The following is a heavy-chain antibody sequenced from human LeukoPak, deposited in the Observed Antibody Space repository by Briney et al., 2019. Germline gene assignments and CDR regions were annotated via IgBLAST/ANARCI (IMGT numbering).Heavy chain of an antibody. CDR3: AARYGDYFDSDY. Sequence: PGGSLRLSCAASGFTFSSYAMSWVRQAPGKGLEWVSAISGSGGSTYYADSVKSRFTISRDNSKNTLYLQMNSLRAEDTAVYYCAARYGDYFDSDYWGQGTLVTVSS. CDR2: ISGSGGST. J-gene: IGHJ4*02. V-gene: IGHV3-23*01. CDR1: GFTFSSYA. D-gene: IGHD4-17*01.